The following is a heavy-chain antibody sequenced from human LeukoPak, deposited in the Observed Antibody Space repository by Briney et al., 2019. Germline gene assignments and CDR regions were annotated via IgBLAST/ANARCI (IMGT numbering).Heavy chain of an antibody. V-gene: IGHV4-59*01. D-gene: IGHD6-19*01. Sequence: SETLSLTCTVSGGSISSYYWSWIRQPPGKGLEWIGYVHYSGSTNYNPSLKSRVTISVDTSKNQFSLKLSSVTTANTAVYYCARERLAVAGHWAFDIWGQGTMVTVSS. CDR1: GGSISSYY. CDR2: VHYSGST. CDR3: ARERLAVAGHWAFDI. J-gene: IGHJ3*02.